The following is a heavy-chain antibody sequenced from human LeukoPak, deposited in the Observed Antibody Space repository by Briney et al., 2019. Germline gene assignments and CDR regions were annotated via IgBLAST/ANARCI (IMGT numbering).Heavy chain of an antibody. CDR1: GFTFSSYA. Sequence: PGGSLRLSCAASGFTFSSYAMSWVRQAPGKGLEWDSAISGSGGSTYYADSVKGRFTISRDNSKNTLYLQMNSLRAEDTAVYYCAKDYGDYEPPLVHYWGQGTLVTVSS. J-gene: IGHJ4*02. CDR3: AKDYGDYEPPLVHY. V-gene: IGHV3-23*01. D-gene: IGHD4-17*01. CDR2: ISGSGGST.